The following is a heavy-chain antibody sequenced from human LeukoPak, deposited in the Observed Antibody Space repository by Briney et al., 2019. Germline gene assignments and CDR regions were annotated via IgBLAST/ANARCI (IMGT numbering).Heavy chain of an antibody. CDR2: ISYDGSNK. V-gene: IGHV3-33*05. D-gene: IGHD1-26*01. Sequence: GGSLRLSCAASGFTFSNFGMHWVRQAPGKGLEWVAVISYDGSNKYYADSVKGRFTISRDNSKNTLYLQMNSLRAEDTAVYYCAREVGKGNTDLYSGSYVVFDYWGQGTLVTVSS. J-gene: IGHJ4*02. CDR1: GFTFSNFG. CDR3: AREVGKGNTDLYSGSYVVFDY.